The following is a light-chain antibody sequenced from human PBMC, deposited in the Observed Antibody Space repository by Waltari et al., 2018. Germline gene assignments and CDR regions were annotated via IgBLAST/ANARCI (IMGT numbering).Light chain of an antibody. CDR1: QSIYTY. Sequence: EIVLTQSPATLALSPGEGATLSCRASQSIYTYLAWYQQKPGQAPTLPIYETSKRATGIPARFSGSGSGTDFTLTISGLEPEDFAVYYCHHRSSWPPWAFGQGTKVEIK. CDR3: HHRSSWPPWA. J-gene: IGKJ1*01. V-gene: IGKV3-11*01. CDR2: ETS.